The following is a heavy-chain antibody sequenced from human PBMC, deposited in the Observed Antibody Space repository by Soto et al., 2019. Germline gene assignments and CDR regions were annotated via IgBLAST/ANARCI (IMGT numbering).Heavy chain of an antibody. CDR3: ASTRALAPPYYYDSSGSGNWFDP. Sequence: SETLSLTCTVSGGSISSGGYYWSWIRQHPGKGLEWIGYIYYSGSTYYNPSLKSRVTISVDTAKNQFSLKLSSVTAADTAVYYCASTRALAPPYYYDSSGSGNWFDPWGQGTLVTVSS. CDR2: IYYSGST. D-gene: IGHD3-22*01. J-gene: IGHJ5*02. V-gene: IGHV4-31*03. CDR1: GGSISSGGYY.